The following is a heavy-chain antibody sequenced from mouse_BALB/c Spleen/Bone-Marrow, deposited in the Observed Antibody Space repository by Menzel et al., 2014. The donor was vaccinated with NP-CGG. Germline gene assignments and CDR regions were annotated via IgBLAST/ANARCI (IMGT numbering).Heavy chain of an antibody. CDR1: GFTFSSFG. CDR2: ISSGSSTI. V-gene: IGHV5-17*02. Sequence: EVNLVESGGGLVQPGGSRNLSCAASGFTFSSFGMHWVRQAPEKGLEWVAYISSGSSTIYYADTVKGRFTISRDNPKNTLFLQMTSLRSEDTAMYYCARWGYYYAMDYWGQGTSVTVSS. CDR3: ARWGYYYAMDY. J-gene: IGHJ4*01.